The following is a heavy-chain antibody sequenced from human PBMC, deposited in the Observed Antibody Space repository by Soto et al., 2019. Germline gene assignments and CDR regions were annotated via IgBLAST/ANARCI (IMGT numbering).Heavy chain of an antibody. D-gene: IGHD5-12*01. V-gene: IGHV4-59*12. CDR3: ARLRTYGGYYFDY. CDR2: AYYSGST. J-gene: IGHJ4*02. Sequence: SETLSLTCTVSGGSISHYYWSWSRQSPGKGLEWIGYAYYSGSTDYNPSLKSRVTISVDTSKNQFSLKLSSVTAADTAVYYCARLRTYGGYYFDYWGQGTLVTVSS. CDR1: GGSISHYY.